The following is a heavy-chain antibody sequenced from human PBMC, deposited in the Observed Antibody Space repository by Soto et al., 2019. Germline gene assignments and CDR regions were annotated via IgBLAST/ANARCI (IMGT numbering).Heavy chain of an antibody. Sequence: EVQLVESGGGLVKPGGSLRLSCAASGFTFSSYSMNWVRQAPGKGLEWVSSISSRSSYIYYADSVKGRFTISGDNAKNSPYLQMNSLRAEDTAVYYCARDQPGYSYGYGLGYWGQGTLVTVSS. CDR2: ISSRSSYI. CDR1: GFTFSSYS. V-gene: IGHV3-21*01. CDR3: ARDQPGYSYGYGLGY. D-gene: IGHD5-18*01. J-gene: IGHJ4*02.